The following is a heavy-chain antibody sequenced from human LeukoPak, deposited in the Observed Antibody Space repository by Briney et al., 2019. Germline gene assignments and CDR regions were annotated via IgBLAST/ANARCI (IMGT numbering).Heavy chain of an antibody. CDR1: RGSSNSGLYY. Sequence: SETLSLTCTVCRGSSNSGLYYWRWIRHPPGKGLEWIGHIYNSGSTTYNPSLKSRVTISADTSKNQFSLKLYSVTAADTAVYYCARVLAGSTINGDTWGQGNLVTVSS. CDR2: IYNSGST. D-gene: IGHD6-13*01. V-gene: IGHV4-30-4*01. CDR3: ARVLAGSTINGDT. J-gene: IGHJ5*02.